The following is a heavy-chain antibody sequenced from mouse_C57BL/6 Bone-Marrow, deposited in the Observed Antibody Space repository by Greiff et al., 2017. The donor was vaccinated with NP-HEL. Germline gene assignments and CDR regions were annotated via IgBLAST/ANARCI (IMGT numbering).Heavy chain of an antibody. CDR1: GYSITSGYY. D-gene: IGHD1-1*01. Sequence: DVKLQESGPGLVKPSQSLSLTCSVTGYSITSGYYWNWIRQYPGNKLEWMGYISYDGSNNYNPSLKNRISITRDTSKNQVFLKLNSVTTEDTATYYCAREGITTVVEGAMDYWGQGTSVTVSS. J-gene: IGHJ4*01. CDR3: AREGITTVVEGAMDY. CDR2: ISYDGSN. V-gene: IGHV3-6*01.